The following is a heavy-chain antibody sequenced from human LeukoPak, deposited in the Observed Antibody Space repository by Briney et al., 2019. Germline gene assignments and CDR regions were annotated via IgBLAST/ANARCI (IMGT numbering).Heavy chain of an antibody. V-gene: IGHV4-61*02. CDR1: GGSISSGSYY. CDR2: IYTSGST. Sequence: SETLSLTCTVSGGSISSGSYYWGWLRQPAGKGLEWIGRIYTSGSTNYNPSLKSRVTISVDTSKNQFSLKLSSVTAADTAVYYCASELAGIFDYWGQGTLVTVSS. J-gene: IGHJ4*02. D-gene: IGHD3-10*01. CDR3: ASELAGIFDY.